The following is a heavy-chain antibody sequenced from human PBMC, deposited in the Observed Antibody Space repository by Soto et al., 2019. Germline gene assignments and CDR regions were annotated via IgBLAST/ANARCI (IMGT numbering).Heavy chain of an antibody. CDR2: ISGRGLTT. Sequence: EVQLLESGGGLVQPGGSLGLSCAASGFTFSSYAMSWVRQAPGKGLAWVSTISGRGLTTYLADSVKGRFTISRDNSKSTLHLQMNSLRAEDTAVYYCAKEGATSLYYFDYWGQGTLVSVSS. CDR3: AKEGATSLYYFDY. V-gene: IGHV3-23*01. D-gene: IGHD5-12*01. CDR1: GFTFSSYA. J-gene: IGHJ4*02.